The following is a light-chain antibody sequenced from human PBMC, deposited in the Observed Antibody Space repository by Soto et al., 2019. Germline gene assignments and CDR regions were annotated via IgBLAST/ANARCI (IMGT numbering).Light chain of an antibody. J-gene: IGLJ2*01. V-gene: IGLV1-40*01. CDR3: QSYDSSLSGSV. CDR2: GNS. CDR1: SSNIGAGYD. Sequence: QSVLTQPPSVSGAPGQRVTISCTGSSSNIGAGYDVHWYQQLPETAPKLLIYGNSNRPSGVPDRFSGSKSGTSASLAITGLQAEDDADYYCQSYDSSLSGSVFGGGTKLTVL.